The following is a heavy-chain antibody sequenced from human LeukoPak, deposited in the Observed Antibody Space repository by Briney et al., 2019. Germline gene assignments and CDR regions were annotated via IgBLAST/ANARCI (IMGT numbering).Heavy chain of an antibody. Sequence: ASVKVSCKAPGYTFTGYYIQWVRQAPGQGLEWMGWINPNSGGTKYAQKFQGRVTMTGDTSINTAYMEVSRLTSDDTAVYYCAREVWSGYYYMDVWGKGTTVTVSS. J-gene: IGHJ6*03. CDR1: GYTFTGYY. D-gene: IGHD2-8*02. V-gene: IGHV1-2*02. CDR3: AREVWSGYYYMDV. CDR2: INPNSGGT.